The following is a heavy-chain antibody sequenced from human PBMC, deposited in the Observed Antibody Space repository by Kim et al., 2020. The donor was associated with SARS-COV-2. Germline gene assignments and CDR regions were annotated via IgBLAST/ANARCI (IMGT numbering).Heavy chain of an antibody. Sequence: GGSLRLSCAASGFTFGDYAMHWVRQAPGKGLEWVSGISWNSGGIGYADSVKGRFTISRDNAKNSLYLQMNSLRAEDTALYYCVGSYDFWSGPMDVWGKGTPVTVSS. CDR1: GFTFGDYA. V-gene: IGHV3-9*01. CDR2: ISWNSGGI. J-gene: IGHJ6*03. CDR3: VGSYDFWSGPMDV. D-gene: IGHD3-3*01.